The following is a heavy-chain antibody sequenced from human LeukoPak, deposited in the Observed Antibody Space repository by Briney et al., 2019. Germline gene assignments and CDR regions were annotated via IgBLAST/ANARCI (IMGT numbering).Heavy chain of an antibody. D-gene: IGHD2-21*02. Sequence: PGGSLRLSCAASGFTFSSYSMNWVRQAPGKGLEWVAIISYDGSNKYYADSVKGRFTISRDNSKNTLYLQMNSLRAEDTAVYYCVRVNYCGGDCYVFDYWGQGTLVTVSS. CDR2: ISYDGSNK. J-gene: IGHJ4*02. V-gene: IGHV3-30*03. CDR3: VRVNYCGGDCYVFDY. CDR1: GFTFSSYS.